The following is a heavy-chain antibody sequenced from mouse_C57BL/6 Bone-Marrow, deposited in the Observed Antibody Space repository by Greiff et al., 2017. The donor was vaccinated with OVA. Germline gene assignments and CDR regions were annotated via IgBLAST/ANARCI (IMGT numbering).Heavy chain of an antibody. D-gene: IGHD1-1*01. CDR2: ISDGGSYT. CDR3: AREREGITVEEGLYCIGYGG. J-gene: IGHJ1*03. Sequence: EVQLVESGGGLVKPGGSLKLSCAASGFTFSSYAMSWVRQTPEKRLEWVATISDGGSYTYYPDNVKGRFTITRDNAKNNLYLQMSHLKSEDPDMYSCAREREGITVEEGLYCIGYGGRGTALTVT. CDR1: GFTFSSYA. V-gene: IGHV5-4*01.